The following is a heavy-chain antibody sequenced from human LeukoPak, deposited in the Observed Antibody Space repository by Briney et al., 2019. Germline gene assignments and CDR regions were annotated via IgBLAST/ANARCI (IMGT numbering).Heavy chain of an antibody. CDR1: GFTFSSYD. J-gene: IGHJ4*02. Sequence: GGSLRLSCAASGFTFSSYDMHWVRQATGKGLEWVSAIGTAGDTYYPGSVKGRFTISRENAKNSLYLQMNSLRAGDTAVYYCARGSGYSYGYVFDYWGQGTLVTVSS. CDR2: IGTAGDT. V-gene: IGHV3-13*01. D-gene: IGHD5-18*01. CDR3: ARGSGYSYGYVFDY.